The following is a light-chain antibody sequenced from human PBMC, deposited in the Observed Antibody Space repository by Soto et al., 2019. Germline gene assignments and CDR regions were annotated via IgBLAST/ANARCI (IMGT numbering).Light chain of an antibody. CDR3: QHYSYYPFT. V-gene: IGKV1-16*01. J-gene: IGKJ2*01. CDR2: AAS. CDR1: RDIWNF. Sequence: DVHLTQSPASLSAFVGDRVTITCRASRDIWNFLAWFQQKPGKPPKSLIFAASNLQSGVPSRFSGSGSGTDYTLSINNVQPEDSATYYCQHYSYYPFTFGQGTKLEIK.